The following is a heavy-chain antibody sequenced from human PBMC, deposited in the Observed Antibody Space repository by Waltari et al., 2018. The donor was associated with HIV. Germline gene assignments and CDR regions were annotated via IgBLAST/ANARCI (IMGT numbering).Heavy chain of an antibody. CDR1: GDSISSSSYY. Sequence: QLQLQESGPGLVQPSENLSLTCSVSGDSISSSSYYWCWVRPLPGKGLEWIGGVFYTGSTYYNPSLKSRVTISVDTSRNRFSLKRSSVTAADTAVYYCARHGRMGGGTHRRYFDYWGQGTLVTVSS. J-gene: IGHJ4*02. CDR2: VFYTGST. CDR3: ARHGRMGGGTHRRYFDY. D-gene: IGHD3-16*01. V-gene: IGHV4-39*01.